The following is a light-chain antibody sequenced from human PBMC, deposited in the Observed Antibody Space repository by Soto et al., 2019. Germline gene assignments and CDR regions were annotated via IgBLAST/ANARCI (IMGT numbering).Light chain of an antibody. Sequence: TQPPSALSASVGDRATITCRASQSISSWLAWYQQKPGQTPRLLIYGASNRATGIPDRFSGSGSGTDFTLTISRLEPEDFAVYYCQQRSSWPFTFGPGTKVDIK. CDR1: QSISSW. CDR3: QQRSSWPFT. CDR2: GAS. V-gene: IGKV3-11*01. J-gene: IGKJ3*01.